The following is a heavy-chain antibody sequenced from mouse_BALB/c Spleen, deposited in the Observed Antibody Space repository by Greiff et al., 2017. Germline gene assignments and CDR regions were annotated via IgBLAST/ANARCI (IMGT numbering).Heavy chain of an antibody. CDR1: GFNIKDYY. Sequence: EVQLQQSGAELVRPGALVKLSCKASGFNIKDYYMHWVKQRPEQGLEWIGWIDPENGNTIYDPKFQGKASITADTSSNTAYLQLSSLTSEDTAVYYCAVLLRSYFDDWGQGTTLTVSS. J-gene: IGHJ2*01. D-gene: IGHD1-1*01. V-gene: IGHV14-1*02. CDR2: IDPENGNT. CDR3: AVLLRSYFDD.